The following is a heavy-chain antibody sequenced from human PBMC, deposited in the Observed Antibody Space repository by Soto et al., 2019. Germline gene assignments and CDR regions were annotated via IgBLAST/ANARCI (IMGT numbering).Heavy chain of an antibody. Sequence: ASVKVSCKTSGYTFTNYGTSWVRQAPGQGLEWMGWISADNGNTNYARNLQGRVTMTTDTSTGTSYMVLRSLTSDDTAVYYCARRGVLPDYWGQGTLVTVSS. CDR3: ARRGVLPDY. V-gene: IGHV1-18*01. CDR2: ISADNGNT. D-gene: IGHD3-10*01. J-gene: IGHJ4*02. CDR1: GYTFTNYG.